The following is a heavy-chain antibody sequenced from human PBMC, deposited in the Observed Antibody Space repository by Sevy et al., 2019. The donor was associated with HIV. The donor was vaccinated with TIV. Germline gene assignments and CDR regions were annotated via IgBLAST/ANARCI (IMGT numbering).Heavy chain of an antibody. CDR3: AHRRXXXXXXTXXXY. CDR2: IYWDDDK. CDR1: GFSFSTSXVG. J-gene: IGHJ4*02. Sequence: SGPTLVKPXQTXTXXXXXXGFSFSTSXVGVXXIRQPPGXAXXWLALIYWDDDKRYSPSLKSRLTITKDTSKDQVVLKMANXXPVDTGTYYCAHRRXXXXXXTXXXYWGQXTLVTVSS. V-gene: IGHV2-5*02.